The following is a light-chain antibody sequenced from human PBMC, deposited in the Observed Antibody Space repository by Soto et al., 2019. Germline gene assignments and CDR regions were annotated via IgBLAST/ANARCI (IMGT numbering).Light chain of an antibody. CDR3: CSYTSSTTRV. Sequence: QSALTQPASVSGSPGQSITISCTGTSSDVGGYNYVSWYQQHPGKAPKLMIYDVSNRPSGVSNRFSGSKSGNTASLTISGLQAEDEADYYCCSYTSSTTRVFGGGTKLTGL. CDR2: DVS. CDR1: SSDVGGYNY. V-gene: IGLV2-14*03. J-gene: IGLJ3*02.